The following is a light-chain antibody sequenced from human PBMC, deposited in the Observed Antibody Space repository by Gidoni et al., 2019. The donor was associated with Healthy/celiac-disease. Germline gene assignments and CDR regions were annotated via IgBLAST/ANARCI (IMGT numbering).Light chain of an antibody. CDR3: SSYTSSSTLV. Sequence: PGQSITISCTGTSSDVGGYNYVSWYQQHPGKAPKLMIYDVSNRPSGVSNRFSGSKSGNTASLTISGLQAEDEADYYCSSYTSSSTLVFGGGTKLTVL. CDR2: DVS. CDR1: SSDVGGYNY. J-gene: IGLJ2*01. V-gene: IGLV2-14*03.